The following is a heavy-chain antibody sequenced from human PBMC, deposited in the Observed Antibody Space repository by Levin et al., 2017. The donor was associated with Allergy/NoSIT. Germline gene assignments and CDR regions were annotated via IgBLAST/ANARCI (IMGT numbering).Heavy chain of an antibody. CDR1: GGSVSSGSYY. Sequence: ESLKISCTVSGGSVSSGSYYWSWLRQPPGKGLEWIGYIYYSGSTNYNPSLKSRVTISVDTSKNQFSLKLSSVTAADTAVYYCARDGKYYYGSGSYYSLDYWGQGTLVTVSS. CDR2: IYYSGST. D-gene: IGHD3-10*01. V-gene: IGHV4-61*01. J-gene: IGHJ4*02. CDR3: ARDGKYYYGSGSYYSLDY.